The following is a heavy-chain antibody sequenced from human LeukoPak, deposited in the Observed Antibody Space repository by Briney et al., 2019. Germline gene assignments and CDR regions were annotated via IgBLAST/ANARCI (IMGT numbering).Heavy chain of an antibody. CDR1: GFTFSTYA. CDR2: ISSGSGTT. CDR3: ARDRGWQQFDN. V-gene: IGHV3-48*04. D-gene: IGHD5-24*01. Sequence: SGGSLRLSCEASGFTFSTYAMNWVRQAPGKGLEWVSHISSGSGTTFYADSVKGRFTISRDNTKNSLYLQMNSLRVEDTAVYYCARDRGWQQFDNWGQGTLVTVSS. J-gene: IGHJ4*02.